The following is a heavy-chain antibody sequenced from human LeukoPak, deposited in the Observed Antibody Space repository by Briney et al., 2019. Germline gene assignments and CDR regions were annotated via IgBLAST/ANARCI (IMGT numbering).Heavy chain of an antibody. CDR1: GYSISSGYY. V-gene: IGHV4-38-2*01. CDR2: IYHSGST. Sequence: SETLSLTCAVSGYSISSGYYWGWIRQPPGKGLEWIGSIYHSGSTYYNPSLKSRVTISVDTSKNQFSLKLSSVTAADTAVYYCARFGDYGGGHWGQGTLVTVPS. CDR3: ARFGDYGGGH. J-gene: IGHJ4*02. D-gene: IGHD4-17*01.